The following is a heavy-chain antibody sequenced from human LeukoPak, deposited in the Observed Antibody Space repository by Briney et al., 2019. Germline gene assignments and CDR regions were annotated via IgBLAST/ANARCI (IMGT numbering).Heavy chain of an antibody. D-gene: IGHD3-22*01. CDR3: ARDQANYFDTSGFSTY. V-gene: IGHV3-7*01. CDR2: KHDGSEE. Sequence: KHDGSEEYYVDSVKGRFTISRDNARNSLYLQMNSLRAEDTAVYYCARDQANYFDTSGFSTYWGQGTLVTVRS. J-gene: IGHJ4*02.